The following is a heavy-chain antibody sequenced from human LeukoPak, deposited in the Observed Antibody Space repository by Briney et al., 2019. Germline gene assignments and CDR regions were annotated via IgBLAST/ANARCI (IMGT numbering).Heavy chain of an antibody. CDR1: GGTFSSYA. Sequence: SVKVSCKASGGTFSSYAISWVRQAPGQGLEWMGGVIPIFGTANYAQKFQGRVTITADESTSTAYMELSSLRSEDTAVYYCARVGSDIVATSYFDYWGQGTLVTVSS. D-gene: IGHD5-12*01. CDR2: VIPIFGTA. V-gene: IGHV1-69*13. CDR3: ARVGSDIVATSYFDY. J-gene: IGHJ4*02.